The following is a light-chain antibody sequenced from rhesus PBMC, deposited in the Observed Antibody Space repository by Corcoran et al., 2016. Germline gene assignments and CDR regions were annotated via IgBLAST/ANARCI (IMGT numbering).Light chain of an antibody. CDR1: QSVSSS. Sequence: EIVLTQSPATLSLSPGERATLSCRASQSVSSSLAWYHQKPGQAPRLLIYDASSRATGIPDRFSGSGSGTDFTLTISSLEPEDVRVYYCRHYSNWLAFGGRTKVELK. V-gene: IGKV3-35*01. CDR2: DAS. CDR3: RHYSNWLA. J-gene: IGKJ4*01.